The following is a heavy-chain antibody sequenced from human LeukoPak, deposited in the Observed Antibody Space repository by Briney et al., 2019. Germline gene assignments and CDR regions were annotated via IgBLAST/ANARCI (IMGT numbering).Heavy chain of an antibody. CDR3: AVGLGDCSSTSCSPVFDS. CDR1: GGTFSSYA. V-gene: IGHV1-69*05. J-gene: IGHJ4*02. D-gene: IGHD2-2*01. Sequence: SVKVSCKASGGTFSSYAISGVGQAPGQGLEWMGGIIPILGTANYAQKFQGAGTIPTDESTSTAYMELGSLRSEDTAVYYCAVGLGDCSSTSCSPVFDSWGQGTLVTVSS. CDR2: IIPILGTA.